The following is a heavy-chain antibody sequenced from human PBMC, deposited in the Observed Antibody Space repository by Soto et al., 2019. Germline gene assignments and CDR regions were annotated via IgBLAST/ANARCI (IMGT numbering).Heavy chain of an antibody. J-gene: IGHJ4*02. D-gene: IGHD5-12*01. Sequence: PGGSLRLSCAASGFTFSSYWMSWVRQAPGKGLEWVANIKQDGSEKYYVDSVKGRFTISRDNAKNSLYLQMNSLRAEDTAVYYCARDRKRYVEMATISAIDYWGQGTLVTVSS. CDR1: GFTFSSYW. CDR2: IKQDGSEK. CDR3: ARDRKRYVEMATISAIDY. V-gene: IGHV3-7*05.